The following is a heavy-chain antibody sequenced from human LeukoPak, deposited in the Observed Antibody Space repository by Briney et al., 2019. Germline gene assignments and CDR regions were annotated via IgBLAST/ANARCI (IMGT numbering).Heavy chain of an antibody. V-gene: IGHV3-30*02. CDR2: IRYDGSDK. CDR3: AKDSWEVGATSEIDY. Sequence: PGGSLKLSCAASGFSCRSYGMHWFRQAPGKGLEWVVFIRYDGSDKYYADSVKGRFTISRDNSKNTLYLQMNSLRAEDTAVYYCAKDSWEVGATSEIDYWGQGTLVTVSS. J-gene: IGHJ4*02. D-gene: IGHD1-26*01. CDR1: GFSCRSYG.